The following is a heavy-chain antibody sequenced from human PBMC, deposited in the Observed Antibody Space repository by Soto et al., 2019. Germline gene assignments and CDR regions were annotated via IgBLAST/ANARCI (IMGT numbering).Heavy chain of an antibody. CDR3: AKRLLGVSFGDLLRTSPVSVAFEL. V-gene: IGHV3-23*01. D-gene: IGHD3-10*01. Sequence: GGSLRLSSAASGFTFSSYAMSWVRQAPGKGLEWISSISASGGNTYHADSVKGRFTISRDNSINTLYLQINSLRVEDTAVYFCAKRLLGVSFGDLLRTSPVSVAFELWG. CDR2: ISASGGNT. J-gene: IGHJ3*01. CDR1: GFTFSSYA.